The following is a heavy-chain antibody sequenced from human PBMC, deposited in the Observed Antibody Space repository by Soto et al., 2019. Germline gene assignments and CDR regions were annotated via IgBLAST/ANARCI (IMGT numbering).Heavy chain of an antibody. CDR3: GRVSSASGTFGWLDP. CDR1: GFTFRNYE. Sequence: EVQLVESGGGLVQPGGSLRLSCAASGFTFRNYEMNWVRQAPGKGLEWISYISNGASSIEYADSVKGRFTVSRDNAKNLLYLQMTSPRVEDTAVYFCGRVSSASGTFGWLDPWGQGTLVTVSS. D-gene: IGHD3-10*01. V-gene: IGHV3-48*03. J-gene: IGHJ5*02. CDR2: ISNGASSI.